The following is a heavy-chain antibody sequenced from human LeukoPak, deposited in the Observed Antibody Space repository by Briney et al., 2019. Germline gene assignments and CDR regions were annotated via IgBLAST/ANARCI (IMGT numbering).Heavy chain of an antibody. Sequence: SETLSLTXAVSGYSISSGYYWGWMRQPPGKGLEWIGSIYHSGSTYYNPSLKSRVTISVDTSKNLFSLKLSSVTAADTAVYYCARVGFTMIVLWGQGTLVTVPS. CDR2: IYHSGST. CDR3: ARVGFTMIVL. CDR1: GYSISSGYY. D-gene: IGHD3-22*01. J-gene: IGHJ4*02. V-gene: IGHV4-38-2*01.